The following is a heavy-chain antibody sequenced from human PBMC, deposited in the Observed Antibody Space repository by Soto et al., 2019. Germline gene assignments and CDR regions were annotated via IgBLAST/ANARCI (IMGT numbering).Heavy chain of an antibody. D-gene: IGHD3-3*01. Sequence: QVQLHESGPGLVKPSETLSLTCSVSGGSMNSYYWSWIRQSPGKGLEWLGYNYYSGDTKYNPSLQSRISISVDTTKNHFSLRLTSVTAADTAVYYCARDRNKLWKNDAFDIWGQGTRVTVSS. CDR3: ARDRNKLWKNDAFDI. V-gene: IGHV4-59*01. J-gene: IGHJ3*02. CDR2: NYYSGDT. CDR1: GGSMNSYY.